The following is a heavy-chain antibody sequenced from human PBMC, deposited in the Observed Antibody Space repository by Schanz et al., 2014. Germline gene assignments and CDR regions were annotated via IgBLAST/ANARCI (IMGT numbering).Heavy chain of an antibody. V-gene: IGHV3-23*01. CDR2: ISGTGGDDT. D-gene: IGHD2-15*01. CDR1: GFSFGTYA. J-gene: IGHJ5*01. Sequence: EVHLLESGGGLVQPGGSLRLSCAASGFSFGTYAMSWVRQAPGKGLLWVSSISGTGGDDTYYADSVKGRFTISRDNSKNTLYLQMNSLRAEDTAVYYCAKTPREYCNYDNCPNWFDSWGQGTLVTASS. CDR3: AKTPREYCNYDNCPNWFDS.